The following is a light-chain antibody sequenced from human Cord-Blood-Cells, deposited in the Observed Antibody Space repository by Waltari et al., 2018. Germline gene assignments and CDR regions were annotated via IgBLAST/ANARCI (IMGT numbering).Light chain of an antibody. CDR1: SSNIGRNS. J-gene: IGLJ2*01. CDR2: RNN. Sequence: QSVLTQPPSPSGTPGQRVTISCSGSSSNIGRNSVNWYQQLPGTAPKHLIYRNNQRPSGVPGRFSGSKSGTSASLAISGLQAEDEADYYCAAWDDSLNGVVFGGGTKLTVL. CDR3: AAWDDSLNGVV. V-gene: IGLV1-44*01.